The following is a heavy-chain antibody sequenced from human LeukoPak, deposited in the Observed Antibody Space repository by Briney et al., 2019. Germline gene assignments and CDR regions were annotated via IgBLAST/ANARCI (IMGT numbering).Heavy chain of an antibody. D-gene: IGHD5-18*01. CDR3: GRGYIYAYAFDY. CDR2: IYRDGNG. Sequence: AGGSLRLSCAASGFTVSTSYMNWVRQAPGRGLEWVSIIYRDGNGYYADSVKGRFTISRVDSENTVYLQMNSLRAEDTAVYYCGRGYIYAYAFDYWGQGTLVTVSS. CDR1: GFTVSTSY. V-gene: IGHV3-66*01. J-gene: IGHJ4*02.